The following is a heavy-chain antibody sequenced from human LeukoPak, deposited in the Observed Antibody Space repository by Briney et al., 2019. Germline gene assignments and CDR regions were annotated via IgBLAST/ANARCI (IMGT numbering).Heavy chain of an antibody. D-gene: IGHD2-21*02. Sequence: SETLSLTCTVSGGSISSYYWSWIRQPPGKGLEWIGYIYYSGSTNYNPSLKSRVTISVDTSKNQFSLKLSSVTAADTAVYYCARAGPHIVVVTLDYWGQGTLVTVSS. CDR1: GGSISSYY. CDR3: ARAGPHIVVVTLDY. V-gene: IGHV4-59*01. J-gene: IGHJ4*02. CDR2: IYYSGST.